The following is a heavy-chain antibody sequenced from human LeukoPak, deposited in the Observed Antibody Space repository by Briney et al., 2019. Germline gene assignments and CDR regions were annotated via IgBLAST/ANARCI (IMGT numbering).Heavy chain of an antibody. Sequence: SETLSLTCAVYGGSFSGYYWSWIRQPPGKGLEWIGEINHSGSTNYNPSLKSRVTISVDTSKNQFSLKLRSVTAADTAAYYCARAPGAAVGRTPDYWGQGTLVTVSS. D-gene: IGHD6-13*01. CDR1: GGSFSGYY. V-gene: IGHV4-34*01. CDR2: INHSGST. CDR3: ARAPGAAVGRTPDY. J-gene: IGHJ4*02.